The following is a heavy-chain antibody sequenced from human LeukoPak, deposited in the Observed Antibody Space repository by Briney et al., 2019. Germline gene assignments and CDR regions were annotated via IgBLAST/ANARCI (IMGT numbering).Heavy chain of an antibody. J-gene: IGHJ4*02. CDR2: IYPGDSDT. CDR3: ARPTGYFSGGSCYSSDYFDY. CDR1: GYSFTSYW. Sequence: GESLKISCEGSGYSFTSYWIGWGRQMPGKGLEWMGIIYPGDSDTRYIPSFQGQVTISADKSISTAYLQWSSLKASDTAMYYCARPTGYFSGGSCYSSDYFDYWGQGTLVTVSS. V-gene: IGHV5-51*01. D-gene: IGHD2-15*01.